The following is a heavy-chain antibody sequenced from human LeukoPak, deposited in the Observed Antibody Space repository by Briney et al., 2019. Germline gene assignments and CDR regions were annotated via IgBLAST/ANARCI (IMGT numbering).Heavy chain of an antibody. D-gene: IGHD2-21*01. V-gene: IGHV4-38-2*01. CDR1: GFTFSSYW. CDR3: ARGAYYPDY. Sequence: GSLRLSCAASGFTFSSYWMSWVRQAPGKGLEWIGSIYHSGSTYYNPSLKSRVTISVDTSKNQFSLKLSSVTAADTAVYYCARGAYYPDYWGQGTLVTVSS. J-gene: IGHJ4*02. CDR2: IYHSGST.